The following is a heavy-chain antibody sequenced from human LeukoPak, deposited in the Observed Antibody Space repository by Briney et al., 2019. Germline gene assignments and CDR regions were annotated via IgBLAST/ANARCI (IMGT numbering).Heavy chain of an antibody. V-gene: IGHV1-69*13. D-gene: IGHD3-10*01. CDR2: IIPIFGTP. Sequence: SVKVYCKASGGTFSSYGISWVRQAPGQGLEWMGGIIPIFGTPNYAQKFQGRVTITADESTSTAYMELSSLRSEDTAVYYCARGSGTITMVRGVFYGMDVWGQGTTVTVSS. J-gene: IGHJ6*02. CDR1: GGTFSSYG. CDR3: ARGSGTITMVRGVFYGMDV.